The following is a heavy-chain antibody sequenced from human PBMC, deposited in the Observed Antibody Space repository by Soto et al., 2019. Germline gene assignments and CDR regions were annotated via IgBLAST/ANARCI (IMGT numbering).Heavy chain of an antibody. CDR2: ISWDGGST. D-gene: IGHD4-17*01. V-gene: IGHV3-43D*03. J-gene: IGHJ6*02. CDR3: AKDMAYGGNSGYYYYGMDV. CDR1: GFTFDDYA. Sequence: GGSLRLSCAASGFTFDDYAMHWVRQAPGKGLEWVSLISWDGGSTYYADSVKGRFTISGDNSKNSLYLQMNSLRAEDTALYYCAKDMAYGGNSGYYYYGMDVWGQGTTVTVSS.